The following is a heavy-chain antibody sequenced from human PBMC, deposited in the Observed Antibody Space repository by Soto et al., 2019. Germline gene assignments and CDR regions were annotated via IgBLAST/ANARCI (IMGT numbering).Heavy chain of an antibody. V-gene: IGHV3-30*03. CDR2: ISYDGSNQ. Sequence: QVQLVESGGGVVQPGKSLRLSCAASGFRFSGTGMHWVRQAPGKGLEWLAVISYDGSNQFHADSVKGRFTISRDSSMNTLSLQLNSLRPEDTAVYYCARGAVAGIAYYLDYWGQGTLVTVSS. J-gene: IGHJ4*02. CDR1: GFRFSGTG. CDR3: ARGAVAGIAYYLDY. D-gene: IGHD2-15*01.